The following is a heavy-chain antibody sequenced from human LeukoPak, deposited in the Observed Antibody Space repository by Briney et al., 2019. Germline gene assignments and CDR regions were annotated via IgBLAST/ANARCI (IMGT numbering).Heavy chain of an antibody. Sequence: SETLSLTCTVSGGSISSYYWSWIRQPPGKGLEWIGYIYYSGSTNYNPSLKSRVTISVDTSKNQFSLKLSSVTAADTAVYYCARGIIGRIFDYWGQGTLVTVSS. CDR1: GGSISSYY. J-gene: IGHJ4*02. V-gene: IGHV4-59*01. CDR2: IYYSGST. D-gene: IGHD2-15*01. CDR3: ARGIIGRIFDY.